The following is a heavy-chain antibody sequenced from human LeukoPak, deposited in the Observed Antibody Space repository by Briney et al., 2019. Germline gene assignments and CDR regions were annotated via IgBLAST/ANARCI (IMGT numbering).Heavy chain of an antibody. CDR1: GGSTSSSSHY. CDR2: IYYGGST. Sequence: SETLSLTCTVSGGSTSSSSHYWGWIRQPPGKGLEWIGSIYYGGSTYYNPSLKSRVTISVDTSKNQFSLKLSSVTAADTAVYYCARDYYGSGSLFDYWGQGTLVTVSS. V-gene: IGHV4-39*07. D-gene: IGHD3-10*01. CDR3: ARDYYGSGSLFDY. J-gene: IGHJ4*02.